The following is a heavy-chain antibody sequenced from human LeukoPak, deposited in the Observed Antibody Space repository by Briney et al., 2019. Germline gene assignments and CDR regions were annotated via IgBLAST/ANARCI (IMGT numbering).Heavy chain of an antibody. CDR1: GGTFSSYA. CDR3: ARDFLSYGSGSSAFDP. CDR2: IIPIFGTA. J-gene: IGHJ5*02. Sequence: ASVKVSCKASGGTFSSYAISWVRQAPGQGLEWMGGIIPIFGTANYAQKFQGRVTITADESTSTAYMELSSLRSEDTAVYYCARDFLSYGSGSSAFDPWGQGTLVTVSS. D-gene: IGHD3-10*01. V-gene: IGHV1-69*13.